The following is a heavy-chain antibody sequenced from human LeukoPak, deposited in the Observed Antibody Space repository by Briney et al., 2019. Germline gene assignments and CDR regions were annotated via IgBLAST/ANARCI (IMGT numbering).Heavy chain of an antibody. J-gene: IGHJ4*01. D-gene: IGHD5-12*01. CDR1: GFTFSSYA. CDR2: ISGSGYST. Sequence: GGSPRLSCAASGFTFSSYAMSWVRQAPGKGLEWVSIISGSGYSTYYAASVKGRFTISRDNSKNTLYLQMNSLRAEDTAVYYCARDHRYAFDNWGHGTLVTVSS. CDR3: ARDHRYAFDN. V-gene: IGHV3-23*01.